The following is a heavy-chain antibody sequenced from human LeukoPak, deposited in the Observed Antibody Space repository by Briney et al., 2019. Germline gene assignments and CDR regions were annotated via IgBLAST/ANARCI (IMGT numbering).Heavy chain of an antibody. CDR1: GYSFTNYW. CDR3: ATAKGGTFYWTFDY. Sequence: GESLKISCQGSGYSFTNYWIGWVRQMPGKGLEWMGIIYLLNSDTKYSPSFQGQVTISADKSISTAYLQWSSLPASGTAMYYCATAKGGTFYWTFDYWGQGILVTVSS. V-gene: IGHV5-51*01. CDR2: IYLLNSDT. J-gene: IGHJ4*02. D-gene: IGHD1-1*01.